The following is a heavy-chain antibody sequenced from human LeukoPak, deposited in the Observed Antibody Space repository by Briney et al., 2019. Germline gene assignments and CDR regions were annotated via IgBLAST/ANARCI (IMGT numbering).Heavy chain of an antibody. CDR3: ARGRDTSS. CDR2: INQDESEI. V-gene: IGHV3-7*03. Sequence: GRTLRLSCAASGITFSSYWMTWVRQASGKGLEWVANINQDESEIYHVDSVKGRFTVSRDNARNSLYLQMNSLRIEDTAMYYCARGRDTSSWGQGTLVTVSS. CDR1: GITFSSYW. D-gene: IGHD2-2*01. J-gene: IGHJ4*02.